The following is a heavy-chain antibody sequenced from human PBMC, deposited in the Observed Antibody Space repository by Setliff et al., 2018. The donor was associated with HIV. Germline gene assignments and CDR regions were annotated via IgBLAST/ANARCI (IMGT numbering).Heavy chain of an antibody. Sequence: SETLSLTCTVSGGSISSYYWSWIRQPPGKGLEWIGHMYTSGSTTYNPSLKSRVTLSVDTSRNQFSLKLSSVTAADTAVYYCARATHKSFDIWGQGTMVTVSS. CDR2: MYTSGST. J-gene: IGHJ3*02. V-gene: IGHV4-4*08. CDR3: ARATHKSFDI. D-gene: IGHD1-1*01. CDR1: GGSISSYY.